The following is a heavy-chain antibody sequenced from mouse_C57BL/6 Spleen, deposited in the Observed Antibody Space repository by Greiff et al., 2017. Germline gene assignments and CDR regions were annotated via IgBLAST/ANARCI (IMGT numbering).Heavy chain of an antibody. V-gene: IGHV1-81*01. D-gene: IGHD1-1*01. CDR2: IYPRSGNT. CDR3: ASCYYGSSPQYFDV. J-gene: IGHJ1*03. Sequence: QVQLQQSGAELARPGASVKLSCKASGYTFTSYGISWVKQRTGQGLEWIGEIYPRSGNTYYNEKFKGKATLTADKSSSTAYMELRSLTSEDSAVYFCASCYYGSSPQYFDVWGTGTTVTVSS. CDR1: GYTFTSYG.